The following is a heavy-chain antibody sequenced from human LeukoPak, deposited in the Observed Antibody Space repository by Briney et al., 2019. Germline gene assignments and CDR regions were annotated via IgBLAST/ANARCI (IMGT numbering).Heavy chain of an antibody. CDR1: GYSFSGYW. Sequence: GESLKISCKASGYSFSGYWIAWVRQMPGKGLEWMGIIFPGDSDTRYSPSFQGQVTISADKATSTVYLQWRTLRVSDSAMYYCARQPGSGAWGQGTLATVSS. V-gene: IGHV5-51*01. D-gene: IGHD1-14*01. J-gene: IGHJ5*02. CDR2: IFPGDSDT. CDR3: ARQPGSGA.